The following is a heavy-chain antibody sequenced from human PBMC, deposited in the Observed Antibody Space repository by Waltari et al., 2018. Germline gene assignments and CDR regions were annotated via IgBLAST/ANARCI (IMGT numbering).Heavy chain of an antibody. J-gene: IGHJ6*02. CDR3: ARDAGLFYGMDV. D-gene: IGHD2-21*01. V-gene: IGHV1-2*04. CDR2: IDPNSGGT. CDR1: GYTFTGYN. Sequence: QVQLVQSGAEEKKPGASVKVSCQASGYTFTGYNMHWVRPAPGQGLEWMCWIDPNSGGTKYVQKFQGWVTMTRDTSIRTAYMELSRLRSDDTAVYYCARDAGLFYGMDVWGQVTTVTVSS.